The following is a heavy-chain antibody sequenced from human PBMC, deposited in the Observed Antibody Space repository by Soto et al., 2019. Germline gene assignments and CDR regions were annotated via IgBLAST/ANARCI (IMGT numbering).Heavy chain of an antibody. Sequence: EMHLVDSGGGLVKPGGSLRLSCAASGFTFSHAWMSLVRQAPGKGLEWVGRIKSKADGETKDYGAPVRGRFTISRDDSQDILYLHMNSLRIEDTAVYYCCVIKRRDQYSTSGYWFDPWGPGTLVTVSS. V-gene: IGHV3-15*01. CDR1: GFTFSHAW. D-gene: IGHD4-4*01. CDR3: CVIKRRDQYSTSGYWFDP. CDR2: IKSKADGETK. J-gene: IGHJ5*02.